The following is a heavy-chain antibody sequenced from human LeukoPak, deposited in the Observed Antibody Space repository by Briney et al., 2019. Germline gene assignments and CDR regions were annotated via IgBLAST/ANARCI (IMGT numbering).Heavy chain of an antibody. J-gene: IGHJ4*02. CDR3: ARSYGYGTNFDY. Sequence: PSETLSLTCTVSGGSISSGNYYWSWIRQHPGKGLEWIGYMHYRGSTYYNPSLKSRVTISVDTSKNQFSLKLSSVTAADTAVYYCARSYGYGTNFDYWGQGTLVTVSS. CDR1: GGSISSGNYY. CDR2: MHYRGST. V-gene: IGHV4-31*03. D-gene: IGHD5-18*01.